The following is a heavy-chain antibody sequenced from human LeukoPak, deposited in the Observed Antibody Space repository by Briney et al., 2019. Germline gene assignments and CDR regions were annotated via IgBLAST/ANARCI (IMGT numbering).Heavy chain of an antibody. D-gene: IGHD2-15*01. V-gene: IGHV3-30*02. Sequence: GGSLRLSCAASGFTFSSYGMHWVRQAPGKGLEWVAFIRYDGSNKYYADSVKGRFTISRDNAKNTLYLQMNSLRAEDTAVYYCACSGASYYYYMDVWGKGTTVTVSS. CDR3: ACSGASYYYYMDV. CDR1: GFTFSSYG. CDR2: IRYDGSNK. J-gene: IGHJ6*03.